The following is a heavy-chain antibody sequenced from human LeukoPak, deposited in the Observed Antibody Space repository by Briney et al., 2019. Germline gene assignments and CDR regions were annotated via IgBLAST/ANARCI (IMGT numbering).Heavy chain of an antibody. D-gene: IGHD2-2*01. CDR3: ARDVGYCSSTSCSRGDY. CDR1: GGTFSSYA. CDR2: ISAYNGNT. Sequence: ASVKVSCTASGGTFSSYAISWVRQAPGQGLEWMGRISAYNGNTDYAQKLQGRVTMTTDTSTTTAYMELRSLRSDDTAVYYCARDVGYCSSTSCSRGDYWGQGTLVTVSS. J-gene: IGHJ4*02. V-gene: IGHV1-18*01.